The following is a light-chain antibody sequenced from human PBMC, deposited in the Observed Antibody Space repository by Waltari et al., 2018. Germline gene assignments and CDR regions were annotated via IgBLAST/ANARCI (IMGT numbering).Light chain of an antibody. V-gene: IGKV1-5*03. CDR2: RAS. J-gene: IGKJ2*01. CDR3: QHYDSESYT. Sequence: DIQMTQSPSTLSASVGDKVTITCRAKENISIWLAWYQHKPGTAPKLLIYRASTLERGVPSRFSGAGSGTEFTLTISSLQPDDFATYYCQHYDSESYTFGQGTKLEIK. CDR1: ENISIW.